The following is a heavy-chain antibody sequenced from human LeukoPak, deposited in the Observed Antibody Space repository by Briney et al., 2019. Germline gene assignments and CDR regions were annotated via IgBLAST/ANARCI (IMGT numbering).Heavy chain of an antibody. CDR1: GFTFSTSP. CDR3: PKGGPHFTPFPN. V-gene: IGHV3-23*01. J-gene: IGHJ4*02. CDR2: IHAGGSDP. D-gene: IGHD2/OR15-2a*01. Sequence: GGSLRLSCAVSGFTFSTSPMGWVRQAPGKGLEWVSSIHAGGSDPFCADSVQGRCTISRDNSKNTLSLQLNNLRAEDTAIYFCPKGGPHFTPFPNWAQGPLVPASS.